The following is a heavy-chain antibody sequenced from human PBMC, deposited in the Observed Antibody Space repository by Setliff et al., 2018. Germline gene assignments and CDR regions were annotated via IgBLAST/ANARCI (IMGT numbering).Heavy chain of an antibody. Sequence: SETLSLTCTVSGVSISANHYWGWIRQPPGKGLEWIGSISYGGNTYYNPSLNSRATISADTSKNQFSVRLNSVTAADTAVYYCARHWDFCGGNHPHNSIDYWGRGALVTVS. CDR3: ARHWDFCGGNHPHNSIDY. CDR2: ISYGGNT. D-gene: IGHD2-15*01. CDR1: GVSISANHY. J-gene: IGHJ4*02. V-gene: IGHV4-39*01.